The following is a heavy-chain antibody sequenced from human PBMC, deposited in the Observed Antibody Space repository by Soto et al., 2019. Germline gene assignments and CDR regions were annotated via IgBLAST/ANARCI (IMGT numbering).Heavy chain of an antibody. D-gene: IGHD1-1*01. CDR3: ARIRVTTTVTYYYGMDV. V-gene: IGHV2-26*01. Sequence: QVTLKESGPVLVKPTETLMLTCTVSGFSLSNAGMGVSWIRQPPGKALEWLSHIFSTDEKSYNTSLMSRLTISKDTSKSQVVLTMTDVDPVDTATYYCARIRVTTTVTYYYGMDVWGQGTTVTVSS. CDR1: GFSLSNAGMG. J-gene: IGHJ6*02. CDR2: IFSTDEK.